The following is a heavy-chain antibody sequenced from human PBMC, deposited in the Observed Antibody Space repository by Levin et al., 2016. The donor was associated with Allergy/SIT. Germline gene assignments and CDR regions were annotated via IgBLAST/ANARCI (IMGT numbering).Heavy chain of an antibody. J-gene: IGHJ6*02. D-gene: IGHD6-19*01. V-gene: IGHV3-48*02. CDR2: ISSSSSTI. CDR3: ARDRVSSGWYRYYYGMDV. Sequence: VRQAPGKGLEWVSYISSSSSTIYYADSVKGRFTISRDNAKNSLYLQMNSLRDEDTAVYYCARDRVSSGWYRYYYGMDVWGQGTTVTVSS.